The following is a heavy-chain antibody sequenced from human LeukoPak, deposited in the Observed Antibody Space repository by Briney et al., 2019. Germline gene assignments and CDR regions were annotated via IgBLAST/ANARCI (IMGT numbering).Heavy chain of an antibody. D-gene: IGHD2-2*01. CDR2: IYYSGST. CDR3: ARDIAVVPAAETGRAFDI. V-gene: IGHV4-30-4*08. J-gene: IGHJ3*02. CDR1: GGSISSGDYY. Sequence: TSETLSLTCTVSGGSISSGDYYWSWIRQPPGKGLEWIGYIYYSGSTYYNPSLKSRVTISVDTSRNQFSLKLSSVTAADTAVYYCARDIAVVPAAETGRAFDIWGQGTMVTVSS.